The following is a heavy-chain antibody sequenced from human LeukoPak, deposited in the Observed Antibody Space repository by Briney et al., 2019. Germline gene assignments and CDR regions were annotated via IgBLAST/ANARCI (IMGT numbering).Heavy chain of an antibody. Sequence: GRSLRLSCAASGFTFSSYAMHWVRQAPGKGLEWVAVISYDGSNKYYADSVKGRFTISRDNSKNTLYLQMNSLRAEDTAVCYCARDTGDYDSSGPPPLFDYWGQGTLVTVSS. CDR2: ISYDGSNK. CDR1: GFTFSSYA. J-gene: IGHJ4*02. CDR3: ARDTGDYDSSGPPPLFDY. V-gene: IGHV3-30*04. D-gene: IGHD3-22*01.